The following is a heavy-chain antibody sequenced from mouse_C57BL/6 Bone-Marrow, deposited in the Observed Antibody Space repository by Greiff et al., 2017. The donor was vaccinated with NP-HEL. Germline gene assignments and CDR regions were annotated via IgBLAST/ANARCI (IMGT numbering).Heavy chain of an antibody. CDR1: GYAFSSYW. CDR2: IYPGDGDT. V-gene: IGHV1-80*01. Sequence: QVQLQQSGAELVKPGASVKISCKASGYAFSSYWMNWVKQRPGKGLEWIGQIYPGDGDTNYNGKFKGKATLTAAKSSSTAYMQLSSLTSEASAVYFCARPHLYYGSSYDYWGQGTTLTVSS. D-gene: IGHD1-1*01. J-gene: IGHJ2*01. CDR3: ARPHLYYGSSYDY.